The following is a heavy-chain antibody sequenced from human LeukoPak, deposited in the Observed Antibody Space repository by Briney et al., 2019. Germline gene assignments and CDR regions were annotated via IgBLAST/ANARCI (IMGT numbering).Heavy chain of an antibody. V-gene: IGHV4-59*08. CDR3: ARHGTISSESYFDY. J-gene: IGHJ4*02. CDR1: GGSVSSYY. Sequence: SSETPSLTCSVSGGSVSSYYWSWIRHSPGKGLEWIGYIHNSGRTNYNPSLKSRVTGFVDTSKNQVSLRLSSVTAADTAVYYCARHGTISSESYFDYWGQGALVTVSS. D-gene: IGHD1-14*01. CDR2: IHNSGRT.